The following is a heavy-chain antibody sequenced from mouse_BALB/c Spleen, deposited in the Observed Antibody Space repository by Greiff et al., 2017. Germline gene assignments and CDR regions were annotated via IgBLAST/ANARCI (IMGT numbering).Heavy chain of an antibody. Sequence: EVQLQQSGAELVRPGALVKLSCKASGFNFKDYDMHWVKQRPEQGLEWIGWIDTENGNTIYDPKFQGKASITVDTSSNTAYLQLSSLTSEDTAVYYCALYYYGSSYDAMDYWGQGTSVTVSS. D-gene: IGHD1-1*01. J-gene: IGHJ4*01. CDR1: GFNFKDYD. CDR2: IDTENGNT. CDR3: ALYYYGSSYDAMDY. V-gene: IGHV14-1*02.